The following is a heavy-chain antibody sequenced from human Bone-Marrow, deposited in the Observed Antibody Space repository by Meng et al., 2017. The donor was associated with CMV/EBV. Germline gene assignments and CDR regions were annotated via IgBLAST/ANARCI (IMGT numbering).Heavy chain of an antibody. Sequence: GESLKISCAASGFTFSSYTMNWVRQAPGKGLEWISYISSSSSTIYYADSVKGRFTISRDNAKNSLYLQMNSLRADDTAVYYCARGGGSYSGDYWGQGILVTGYS. CDR1: GFTFSSYT. J-gene: IGHJ4*02. CDR3: ARGGGSYSGDY. D-gene: IGHD1-26*01. V-gene: IGHV3-48*04. CDR2: ISSSSSTI.